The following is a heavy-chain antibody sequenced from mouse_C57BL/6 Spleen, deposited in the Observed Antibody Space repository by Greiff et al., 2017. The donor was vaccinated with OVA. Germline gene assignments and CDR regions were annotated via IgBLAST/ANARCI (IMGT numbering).Heavy chain of an antibody. CDR1: GYTFTDYY. J-gene: IGHJ2*01. D-gene: IGHD4-1*01. CDR2: INPNNGGT. V-gene: IGHV1-26*01. CDR3: ARGYLNWGYYFDY. Sequence: VQLKQSGPELVKPGASVKISCKASGYTFTDYYMNWVKQSHGKSLEWIGDINPNNGGTSYNQKFKGKATLTVDKSSSTAYMELRSLTSEDSAVYYCARGYLNWGYYFDYWGQGTTLTVSS.